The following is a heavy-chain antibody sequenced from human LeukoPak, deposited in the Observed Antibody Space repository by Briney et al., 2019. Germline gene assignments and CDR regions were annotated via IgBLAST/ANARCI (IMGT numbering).Heavy chain of an antibody. CDR1: VFILSSYI. D-gene: IGHD2-2*01. Sequence: GGSLRHSCVASVFILSSYIMNWVRPAPGKGREWVSYISSSSSTIYYTSSVKGRFAISRDNSKNTLYLKNNSQREVDTAVYYCAKDQADCSNASCYERGFDYWGQGTLVTVSS. CDR2: ISSSSSTI. V-gene: IGHV3-48*02. J-gene: IGHJ4*02. CDR3: AKDQADCSNASCYERGFDY.